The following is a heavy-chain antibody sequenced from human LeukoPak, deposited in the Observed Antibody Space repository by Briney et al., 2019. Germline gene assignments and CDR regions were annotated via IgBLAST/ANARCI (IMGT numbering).Heavy chain of an antibody. CDR1: GLIFSNYA. CDR3: AKWGDYDVLTGYYVSDF. V-gene: IGHV3-23*01. J-gene: IGHJ4*02. D-gene: IGHD3-9*01. CDR2: ISGRSDNT. Sequence: GGSLRLSCAASGLIFSNYAMYWVRQAPGKGLEWVSAISGRSDNTYYADSVKGRFTLPRDSSKNTLYLQMNSLRADDTAVYYCAKWGDYDVLTGYYVSDFWGQGTLVTVSS.